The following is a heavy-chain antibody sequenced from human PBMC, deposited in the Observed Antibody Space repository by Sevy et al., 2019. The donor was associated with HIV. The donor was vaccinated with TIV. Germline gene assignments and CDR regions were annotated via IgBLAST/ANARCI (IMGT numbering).Heavy chain of an antibody. CDR2: RYYTGSA. CDR1: GGSISSYY. CDR3: ARYYYDNSGPGSWFDP. J-gene: IGHJ5*02. V-gene: IGHV4-59*01. Sequence: SETLSLTCTVSGGSISSYYWTWIRQPPGKGLEWIGYRYYTGSANYNPSLKSRVTISVDTSKNQFSLKLSSVTAADTAVYYCARYYYDNSGPGSWFDPWGQRTLVTVSS. D-gene: IGHD3-22*01.